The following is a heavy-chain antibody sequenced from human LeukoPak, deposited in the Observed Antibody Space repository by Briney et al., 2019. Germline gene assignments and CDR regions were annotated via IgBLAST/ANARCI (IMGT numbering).Heavy chain of an antibody. CDR3: ARFGTTVTYNWFDP. CDR2: IYYSGST. D-gene: IGHD4-17*01. J-gene: IGHJ5*02. V-gene: IGHV4-31*03. Sequence: SQTLSLTCTVSGGSISSGGYYWCWIRQHPGKGLEWIGYIYYSGSTYYNPSLKSRVTISVDTSKNQFSLKLSSVTAADTAVYYCARFGTTVTYNWFDPWGQGTLVTVSS. CDR1: GGSISSGGYY.